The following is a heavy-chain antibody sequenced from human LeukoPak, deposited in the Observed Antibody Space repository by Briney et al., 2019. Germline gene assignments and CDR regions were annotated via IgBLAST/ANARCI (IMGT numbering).Heavy chain of an antibody. CDR2: IIPIFGTA. Sequence: SVTVSCKASGGTFSSYAISWVRQAPGQGLEWMGGIIPIFGTANYAQKFQGRVTITADESTSTAYMELSSLRSEDTAVYYCASRLPAAESAWFDPWGQGTLVTVSS. CDR3: ASRLPAAESAWFDP. V-gene: IGHV1-69*13. D-gene: IGHD2-2*01. J-gene: IGHJ5*02. CDR1: GGTFSSYA.